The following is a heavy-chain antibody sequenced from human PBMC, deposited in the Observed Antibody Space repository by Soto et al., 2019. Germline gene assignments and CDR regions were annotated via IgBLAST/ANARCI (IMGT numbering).Heavy chain of an antibody. CDR1: GYAFTSDG. CDR2: ISAYNGNT. J-gene: IGHJ6*02. V-gene: IGHV1-18*04. Sequence: ASVKGAGKASGYAFTSDGISWVRQAPGQGLEWMGWISAYNGNTNYAQKLQGRVTMTTDTSTSTAYVELRSLRSDDPAVYHCARDPGIVVVTAYYYYGMDVWAQGTTVTVYS. D-gene: IGHD3-22*01. CDR3: ARDPGIVVVTAYYYYGMDV.